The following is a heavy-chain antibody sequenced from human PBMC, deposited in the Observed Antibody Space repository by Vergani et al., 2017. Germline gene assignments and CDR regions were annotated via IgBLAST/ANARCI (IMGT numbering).Heavy chain of an antibody. CDR2: IRYDGSNK. J-gene: IGHJ6*02. V-gene: IGHV3-30*02. D-gene: IGHD6-19*01. Sequence: QVQLVESGGGVVQPGGSLRLSCAASGFTFSSYGMHWVRQAPGQGLEWVAFIRYDGSNKYYADSVKGRFTISRDNSKNTLYLQMNSLRAEDTAVYYCAKDLGGSGWYFSVHYYYGMDFWGQGTTVTVSS. CDR1: GFTFSSYG. CDR3: AKDLGGSGWYFSVHYYYGMDF.